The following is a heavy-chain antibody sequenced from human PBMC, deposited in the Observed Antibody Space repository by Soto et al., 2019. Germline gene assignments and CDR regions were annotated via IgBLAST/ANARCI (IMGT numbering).Heavy chain of an antibody. CDR3: ARDLERNYYDSSLYYYGMDV. CDR1: GFTFSSYA. D-gene: IGHD3-22*01. Sequence: QVQLVESGGGVVQPGRSLRLSCAASGFTFSSYAMHWVRQAPGKGLEWVAVISYDGSNKYYADSVKGRFTISRDNSKNTLYLQMNSLRAEDTAVYYCARDLERNYYDSSLYYYGMDVWGQGTTVTVSS. J-gene: IGHJ6*02. CDR2: ISYDGSNK. V-gene: IGHV3-30-3*01.